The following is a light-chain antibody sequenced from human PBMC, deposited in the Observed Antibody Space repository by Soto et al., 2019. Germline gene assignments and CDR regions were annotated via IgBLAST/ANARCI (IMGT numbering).Light chain of an antibody. Sequence: DIVLTQSPGTVSLSPGERATLSCRASQSVSSSSLAWYQQKPGQAPRLLIYGASSRATGIPDRFSGSGSGTDFTLTISRLEPEDFAVYYCQPYGTTLMYTFGQGTKLEIK. V-gene: IGKV3-20*01. CDR1: QSVSSSS. CDR3: QPYGTTLMYT. CDR2: GAS. J-gene: IGKJ2*01.